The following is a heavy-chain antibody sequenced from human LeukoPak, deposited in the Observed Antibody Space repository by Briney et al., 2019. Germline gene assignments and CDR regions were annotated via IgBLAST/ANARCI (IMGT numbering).Heavy chain of an antibody. CDR3: VKDLSYESSGSVPDY. V-gene: IGHV3-43*01. CDR2: ISWDGTT. J-gene: IGHJ4*02. Sequence: PGGSLRLSCAASGFIFEDYTMHWVRQAPGKTLEWVSLISWDGTTYYADSVKGRFTISRDISKNSLYLQMDTLRSEDTAFYYCVKDLSYESSGSVPDYWGQGTLVTVSS. CDR1: GFIFEDYT. D-gene: IGHD3-22*01.